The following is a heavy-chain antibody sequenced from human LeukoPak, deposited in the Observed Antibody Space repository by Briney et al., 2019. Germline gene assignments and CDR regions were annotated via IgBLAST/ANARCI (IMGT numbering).Heavy chain of an antibody. D-gene: IGHD2-2*01. CDR2: IYYSGST. CDR1: GGSISSGGYY. Sequence: SETLSLTCTVSGGSISSGGYYWSWIRQHPGKGLEWIGYIYYSGSTYYNPSLKSRVTISVDTSKNQSSLKLSSVTAADTAVYYCARSTIPAATNFDYWGQGTLVTVSS. CDR3: ARSTIPAATNFDY. J-gene: IGHJ4*02. V-gene: IGHV4-31*03.